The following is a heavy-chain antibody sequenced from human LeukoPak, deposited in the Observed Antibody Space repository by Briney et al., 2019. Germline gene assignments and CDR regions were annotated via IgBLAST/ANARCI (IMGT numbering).Heavy chain of an antibody. V-gene: IGHV5-51*01. CDR2: IYPGDSDT. CDR1: GYSFTSYW. CDR3: ARSIAARPPPYYYYYYYMDV. D-gene: IGHD6-6*01. J-gene: IGHJ6*03. Sequence: GESLKISCKGSGYSFTSYWIGWVRQMPGEGLEWMGIIYPGDSDTRYSPSFQGQVTISADKSISTAYLQWSSLKASDTAMYYCARSIAARPPPYYYYYYYMDVWGKGTTVTVSS.